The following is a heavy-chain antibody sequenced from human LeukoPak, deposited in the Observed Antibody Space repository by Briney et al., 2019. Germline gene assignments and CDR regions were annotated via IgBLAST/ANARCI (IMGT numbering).Heavy chain of an antibody. J-gene: IGHJ4*02. D-gene: IGHD2-15*01. CDR1: GFTFSSYA. Sequence: GGSLRLSCAASGFTFSSYAMHWVRQAPGKGLEWVAVISYDGSNKYYADSVKGRFTISRDNSKNTLYLQMNSLRAEDTAVYYCAKSYWPCSGGSCYSVNYFDYWGQGTLVTVSS. CDR2: ISYDGSNK. V-gene: IGHV3-30*18. CDR3: AKSYWPCSGGSCYSVNYFDY.